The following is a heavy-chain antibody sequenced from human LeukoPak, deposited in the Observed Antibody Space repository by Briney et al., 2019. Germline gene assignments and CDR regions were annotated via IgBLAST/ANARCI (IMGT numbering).Heavy chain of an antibody. V-gene: IGHV5-51*01. D-gene: IGHD4-11*01. Sequence: PGESLKISCKGSGYSFTSYWIGCVRQMPGKGLGWRGIIYPGDSDSRYSPSFQVQVTVSTAKSLSSPYLRWSSLKASDTAMYYCARGTTVIYPDNWFDPWGQGTLVTVSS. CDR3: ARGTTVIYPDNWFDP. J-gene: IGHJ5*02. CDR2: IYPGDSDS. CDR1: GYSFTSYW.